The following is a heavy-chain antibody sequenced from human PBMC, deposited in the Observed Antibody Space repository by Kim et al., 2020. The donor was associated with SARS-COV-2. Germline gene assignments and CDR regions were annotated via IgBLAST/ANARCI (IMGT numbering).Heavy chain of an antibody. J-gene: IGHJ5*02. V-gene: IGHV1-3*01. CDR3: ARDQRILMVWGVITHNWFDP. D-gene: IGHD3-10*01. Sequence: ASVKVSCKASGYNFTNYAVQWVRQAPGQGLEWMGWINVVNGETQYLETLKGRLTLTRDTVATTVYMELRNLRSEDTGLYYCARDQRILMVWGVITHNWFDPWGQGTLVTVSS. CDR1: GYNFTNYA. CDR2: INVVNGET.